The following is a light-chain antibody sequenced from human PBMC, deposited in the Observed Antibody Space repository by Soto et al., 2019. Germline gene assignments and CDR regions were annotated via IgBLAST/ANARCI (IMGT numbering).Light chain of an antibody. CDR1: QSVSSSY. CDR2: GAS. V-gene: IGKV3-20*01. CDR3: QQYGSSPIFN. Sequence: EIVLTQSPGTLSLSPGERATLSCRASQSVSSSYLAWYQQKPGQAPRLLIYGASSRTTGIPDRFSGSGSGTDFSLSISRLEPEDSAVYYWQQYGSSPIFNFGPGTKVDIK. J-gene: IGKJ3*01.